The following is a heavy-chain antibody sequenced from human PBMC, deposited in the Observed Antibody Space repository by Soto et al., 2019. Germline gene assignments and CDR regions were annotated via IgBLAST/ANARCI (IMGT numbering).Heavy chain of an antibody. CDR2: IYYKGYT. D-gene: IGHD4-17*01. J-gene: IGHJ6*02. CDR1: GDSISDSSFY. Sequence: QLQLQESGPGLVKPSGTLSLTCTSSGDSISDSSFYWAWIRQPPGKGLEWIGSIYYKGYTKYNPSLESRVTITVDTSRNQFSLRLSSVTAADTAVYFCARHPDYGGNYYYYGMDVWGPGTTVIVSS. CDR3: ARHPDYGGNYYYYGMDV. V-gene: IGHV4-39*01.